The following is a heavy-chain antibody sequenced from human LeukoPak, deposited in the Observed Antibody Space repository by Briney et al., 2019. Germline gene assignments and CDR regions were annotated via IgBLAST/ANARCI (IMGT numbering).Heavy chain of an antibody. Sequence: GGSLRLSCAASGFTFSSYGMHWVRQAPGKGLEWVAVIWYDGSNKYYADSVKGRFTISRDNSKNTLYLQMNSLRAEDTAVYYCARDDLTTAFDYWGQGTLVTVSS. J-gene: IGHJ4*02. D-gene: IGHD4/OR15-4a*01. CDR1: GFTFSSYG. CDR3: ARDDLTTAFDY. V-gene: IGHV3-33*01. CDR2: IWYDGSNK.